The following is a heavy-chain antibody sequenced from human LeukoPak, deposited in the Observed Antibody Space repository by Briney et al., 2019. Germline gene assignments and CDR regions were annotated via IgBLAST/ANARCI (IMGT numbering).Heavy chain of an antibody. J-gene: IGHJ5*02. Sequence: SETLSLTCTVSGGSISSYYWSWIRQPPGKGLEWIGYIYYSGSTNYNPSLKSRVTISVDTSKNQFSLKLSSVTAADTAVYYCARRNYYDSSGYRPAFDPWGQGTLVTVSS. CDR1: GGSISSYY. CDR2: IYYSGST. V-gene: IGHV4-59*08. D-gene: IGHD3-22*01. CDR3: ARRNYYDSSGYRPAFDP.